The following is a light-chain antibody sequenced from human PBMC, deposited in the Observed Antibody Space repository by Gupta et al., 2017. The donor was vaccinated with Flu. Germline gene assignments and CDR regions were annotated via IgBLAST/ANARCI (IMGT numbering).Light chain of an antibody. CDR3: QQYYGPWT. J-gene: IGKJ1*01. V-gene: IGKV1-5*03. CDR1: QTIKTW. Sequence: DFQMTQSPSTLSASVGDRVTITCRARQTIKTWLAWFQRKPGEAPKLMIYKASTGETGVPSRFSGSGAWKEFTLTISRRQYDDSANYYFQQYYGPWTFGQGTKVEIK. CDR2: KAS.